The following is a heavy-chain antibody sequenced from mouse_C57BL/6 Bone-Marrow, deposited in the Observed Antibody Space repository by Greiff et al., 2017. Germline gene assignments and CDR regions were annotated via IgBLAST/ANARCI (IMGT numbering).Heavy chain of an antibody. Sequence: EVQLQQSGPGLVKPSQSLSLTCSVTGYSITSGYYWNWIRQFPGNKLEWMGYISYDGSNNYNPSLKNQISFTRDPSKNQFFLTLKSVATEDTATYDVAGGKVYLDYWGQGTTLTVSS. CDR1: GYSITSGYY. CDR3: AGGKVYLDY. J-gene: IGHJ2*01. V-gene: IGHV3-6*01. D-gene: IGHD1-1*02. CDR2: ISYDGSN.